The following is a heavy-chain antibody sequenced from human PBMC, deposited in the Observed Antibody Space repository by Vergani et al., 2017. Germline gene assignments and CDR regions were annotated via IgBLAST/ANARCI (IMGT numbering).Heavy chain of an antibody. D-gene: IGHD6-13*01. V-gene: IGHV4-39*01. CDR2: IYYSGST. CDR1: GGSISSSSYY. J-gene: IGHJ3*02. Sequence: QLQLQESGPGLVKPSETLSLTCTVSGGSISSSSYYRGWIRQPPGKGLEWIGSIYYSGSTYYNPSLKSRFTISVDTSKNQFSLKLSSVTAADTAVYYCARHAYSSSWYAFDIWGQGTMVTVSS. CDR3: ARHAYSSSWYAFDI.